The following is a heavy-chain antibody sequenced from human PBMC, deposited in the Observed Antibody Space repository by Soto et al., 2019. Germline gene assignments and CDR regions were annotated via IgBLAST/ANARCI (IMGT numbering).Heavy chain of an antibody. D-gene: IGHD3-16*01. V-gene: IGHV5-10-1*01. CDR1: GYNFTSYW. CDR3: ARHTDYFAGNFYGMDV. Sequence: PGESLKISCKVSGYNFTSYWISWVRQTPGEGLEWMGRIDPRDSHINYRPSSQGHVTLSIDKSFNTAYLQWISLKASDTAMYYCARHTDYFAGNFYGMDVWGQGTAVTVSS. J-gene: IGHJ6*02. CDR2: IDPRDSHI.